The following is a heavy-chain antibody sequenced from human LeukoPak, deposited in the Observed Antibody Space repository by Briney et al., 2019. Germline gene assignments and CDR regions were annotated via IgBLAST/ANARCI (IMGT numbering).Heavy chain of an antibody. D-gene: IGHD4-17*01. V-gene: IGHV5-51*01. J-gene: IGHJ6*02. CDR3: ARQATVTTNNYYGMDV. CDR1: GYSFTSYW. CDR2: IYPGDPDT. Sequence: GESLKISRKGSGYSFTSYWIGWGRQMPGKGLEWMGSIYPGDPDTRYSPSFQGQVTISADKPISTAYLQWSSLKASDTAMYYCARQATVTTNNYYGMDVWGQGTTVTVSS.